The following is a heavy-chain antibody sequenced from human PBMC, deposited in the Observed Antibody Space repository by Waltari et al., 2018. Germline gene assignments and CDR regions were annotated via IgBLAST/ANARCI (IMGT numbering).Heavy chain of an antibody. CDR3: TAGVTTL. Sequence: EVQLVESGGGLVRPGGSLRLSCVGSGISFSSYSMNWVRQAPGQSLEWVSGISVSSGKIDYADSVKGRFTISRDNANKSLYLQMNSLGAEDTAVYYCTAGVTTLWGQGTLVTVSS. D-gene: IGHD4-17*01. CDR2: ISVSSGKI. J-gene: IGHJ4*02. V-gene: IGHV3-21*02. CDR1: GISFSSYS.